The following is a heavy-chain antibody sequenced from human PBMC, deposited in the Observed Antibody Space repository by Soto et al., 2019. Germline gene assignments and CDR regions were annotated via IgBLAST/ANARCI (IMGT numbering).Heavy chain of an antibody. Sequence: SETLSLTCTVSADSMNDHYWSWIRQPPGKGLEWIGYISDSGSTNYNPSLRSRVIISVDTSTKSFSLKMSSVTAADTAVYYCARDAYNSYYFDYWGQGALVTV. CDR3: ARDAYNSYYFDY. V-gene: IGHV4-59*11. CDR2: ISDSGST. CDR1: ADSMNDHY. J-gene: IGHJ4*02. D-gene: IGHD1-1*01.